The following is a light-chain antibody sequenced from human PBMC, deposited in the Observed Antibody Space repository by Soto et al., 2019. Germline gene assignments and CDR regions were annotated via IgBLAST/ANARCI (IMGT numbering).Light chain of an antibody. CDR2: DVS. CDR1: SSDVGGYNY. V-gene: IGLV2-14*01. CDR3: SSYTSSRTRV. Sequence: QSALTQPASVSGSPGQSITISCTGTSSDVGGYNYVSWYQQHPGKAPKLMLYDVSNRPSGVSNRFSGSKSGNTACLTISGLQAEDEADYYCSSYTSSRTRVFGTGTKVTVL. J-gene: IGLJ1*01.